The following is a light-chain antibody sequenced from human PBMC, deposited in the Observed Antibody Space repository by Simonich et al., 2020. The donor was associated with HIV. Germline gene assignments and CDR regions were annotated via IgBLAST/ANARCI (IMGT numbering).Light chain of an antibody. Sequence: AIQLTQSPSSLSASVGDRVTINCRASQGISSALAWYQQKPGKAPKLLIYDASNLESGVPSRFSGSGSGTDFTLTISSLQPEDFATYYCEQFNTYPYTFGLGTKLGIK. CDR3: EQFNTYPYT. J-gene: IGKJ2*01. CDR1: QGISSA. CDR2: DAS. V-gene: IGKV1-13*02.